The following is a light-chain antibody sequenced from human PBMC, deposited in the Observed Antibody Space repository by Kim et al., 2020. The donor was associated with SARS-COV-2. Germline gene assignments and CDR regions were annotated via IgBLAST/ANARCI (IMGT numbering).Light chain of an antibody. CDR3: QQYDTSFLYT. CDR2: GAS. J-gene: IGKJ2*01. Sequence: SPGEQATTSGRAGQSVSSNYIAWYQRRPGRAPRLLLSGASSRASDIPDRFSSGGSGADFTLTNSRLEPEDFAVYYCQQYDTSFLYTFGQGTKLEI. V-gene: IGKV3-20*01. CDR1: QSVSSNY.